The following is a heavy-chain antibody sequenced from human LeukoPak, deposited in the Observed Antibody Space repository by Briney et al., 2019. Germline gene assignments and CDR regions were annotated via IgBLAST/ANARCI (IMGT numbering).Heavy chain of an antibody. Sequence: GVSLRLSCAASGLTFSRYWMDWVRQAPGKGLVWVSHINSDGSSRSYADSVKGRFTISRDNAKNTLYVQMNSLRAEDTAVYYCSTGSGHAFDIWGRGTMVTVSS. D-gene: IGHD3-10*01. V-gene: IGHV3-74*01. J-gene: IGHJ3*02. CDR3: STGSGHAFDI. CDR1: GLTFSRYW. CDR2: INSDGSSR.